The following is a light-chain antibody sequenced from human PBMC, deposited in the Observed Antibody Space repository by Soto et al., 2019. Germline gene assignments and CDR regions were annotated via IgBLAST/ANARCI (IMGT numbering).Light chain of an antibody. CDR1: QSVSSSY. CDR2: GAS. V-gene: IGKV3D-20*02. J-gene: IGKJ1*01. CDR3: QQRSNWPWT. Sequence: EIVLTQSPGTLSLSPGERATLSGMASQSVSSSYLAWYQQKPGQAPRLLIYGASSRATGIPDRFSGSGSGTDFTLTISRLEPEDFAVYYCQQRSNWPWTFGQGTKVDI.